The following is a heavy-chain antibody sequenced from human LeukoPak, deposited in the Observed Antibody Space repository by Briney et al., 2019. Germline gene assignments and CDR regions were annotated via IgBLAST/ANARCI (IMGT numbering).Heavy chain of an antibody. CDR2: ISVSGT. CDR1: GFRFGGYS. J-gene: IGHJ6*03. CDR3: ARIRGSTLAISYMDV. D-gene: IGHD2-21*01. Sequence: GGSLRLSCTASGFRFGGYSIHWVRQALGKGLEWLSYISVSGTIHADSVMGRVTVSRDNAKNSLYLQMNSLRAEDTAVYYCARIRGSTLAISYMDVWGKGTPVTVSS. V-gene: IGHV3-48*04.